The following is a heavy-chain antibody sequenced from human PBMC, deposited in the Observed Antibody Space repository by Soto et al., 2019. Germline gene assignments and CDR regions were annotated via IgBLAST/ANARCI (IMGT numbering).Heavy chain of an antibody. CDR3: ARVDYDFSHPRNY. V-gene: IGHV1-69*13. D-gene: IGHD3-3*01. CDR1: GGTFSSYA. J-gene: IGHJ4*02. Sequence: GASVKVSCKASGGTFSSYAISWVRQAPGQGLEWMGGIIPIFGTANYAQKFQGRVMITADESTSTAYMELSSLRSEDTAVYYCARVDYDFSHPRNYWGQGTLVTVSS. CDR2: IIPIFGTA.